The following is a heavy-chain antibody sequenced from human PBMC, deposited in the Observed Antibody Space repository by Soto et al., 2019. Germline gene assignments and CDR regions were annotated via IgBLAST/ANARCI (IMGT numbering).Heavy chain of an antibody. CDR1: GFTFSSYA. J-gene: IGHJ4*02. Sequence: QVQLVESGGGVVQPGRSLRLSCAASGFTFSSYAMHWVRQAPGKGLEWVAVISYDGSNKYYADSVKGRFTISRDNSKHTLYLQMNSLRAEDTAVYYCAREMYYYDSSGFNAIDYWGQGTLVTVSS. V-gene: IGHV3-30-3*01. CDR2: ISYDGSNK. CDR3: AREMYYYDSSGFNAIDY. D-gene: IGHD3-22*01.